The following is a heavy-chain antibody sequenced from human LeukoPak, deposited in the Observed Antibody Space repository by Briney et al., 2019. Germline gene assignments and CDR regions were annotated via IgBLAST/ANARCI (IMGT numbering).Heavy chain of an antibody. V-gene: IGHV4-59*08. CDR1: GGSISAHY. Sequence: PSETLSLTCTVPGGSISAHYWSWIRQPPGKGLEWIAYIYYSGHTNYNPSLRSRVSISVYTSQNHFSLSLSSVTAADTAVYFCARHADSGSGYYDYWGQGVLVTVPS. D-gene: IGHD3-3*01. J-gene: IGHJ4*02. CDR2: IYYSGHT. CDR3: ARHADSGSGYYDY.